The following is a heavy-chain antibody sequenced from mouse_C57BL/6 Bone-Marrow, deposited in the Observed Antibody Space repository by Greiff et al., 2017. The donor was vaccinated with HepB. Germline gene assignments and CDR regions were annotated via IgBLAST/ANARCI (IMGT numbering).Heavy chain of an antibody. Sequence: EVQRVESGGGLVQPKGSLKLSCAASGFSFNTYAMNWVRQAPGKGLEWVARIRSKSNNYATYYADSVKDRFTISRDDSESMLYLQMNNLKTEDTAMYYCVRGSNYRWYFDVWGTGTTVTVSS. D-gene: IGHD2-5*01. V-gene: IGHV10-1*01. CDR1: GFSFNTYA. CDR2: IRSKSNNYAT. J-gene: IGHJ1*03. CDR3: VRGSNYRWYFDV.